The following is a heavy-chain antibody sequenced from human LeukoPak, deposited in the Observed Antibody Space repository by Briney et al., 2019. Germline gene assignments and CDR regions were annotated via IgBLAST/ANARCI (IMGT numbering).Heavy chain of an antibody. CDR2: INHSGST. V-gene: IGHV4-34*01. D-gene: IGHD3-10*01. Sequence: PSETLSLTCAVYGGSFSGYYWSWIRQPPGKGLEWIGEINHSGSTNYNPSLKSRVTISVDTSKNQFSLKLSSVTAADTAVYYCARMQRAPHYGSGSSSDYWGQGTLVTVSS. CDR1: GGSFSGYY. J-gene: IGHJ4*02. CDR3: ARMQRAPHYGSGSSSDY.